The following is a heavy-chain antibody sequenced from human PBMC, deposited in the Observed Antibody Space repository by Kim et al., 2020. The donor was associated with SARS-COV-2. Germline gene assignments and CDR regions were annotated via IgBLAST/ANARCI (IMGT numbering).Heavy chain of an antibody. CDR3: ARGFNIRCGGDCYSDWYFDL. V-gene: IGHV1-69*13. J-gene: IGHJ2*01. Sequence: SVKVSCKASGGTFSSYAISWVRQAPGQGLEWMGGIIPIFGTANYAQKFQGRVTITADESTSTAYMELSSLRSEDTAVYYCARGFNIRCGGDCYSDWYFDLWGRGTLVTVSS. CDR2: IIPIFGTA. D-gene: IGHD2-21*02. CDR1: GGTFSSYA.